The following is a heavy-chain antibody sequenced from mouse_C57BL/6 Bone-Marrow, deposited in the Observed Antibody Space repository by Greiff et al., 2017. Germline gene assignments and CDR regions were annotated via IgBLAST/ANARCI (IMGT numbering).Heavy chain of an antibody. V-gene: IGHV1-15*01. CDR1: GYTFTDYE. CDR2: IDPETGGT. Sequence: QVQLQQSGAELVRPGASVTLSCKASGYTFTDYEMHWVKQTPVHGLEWIGAIDPETGGTASNQKFKGKAILTADKSSSTAYMELRRLTSEDSAVYYGTRRGDYYGLRAWFAYWGQGTLVTVSA. J-gene: IGHJ3*01. D-gene: IGHD1-1*01. CDR3: TRRGDYYGLRAWFAY.